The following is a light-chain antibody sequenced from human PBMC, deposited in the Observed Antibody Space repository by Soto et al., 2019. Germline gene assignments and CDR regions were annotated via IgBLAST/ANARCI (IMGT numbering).Light chain of an antibody. J-gene: IGLJ3*02. CDR1: TGAVTSGYY. Sequence: QAVVTQEPSLTVSPGGTVTLTCASSTGAVTSGYYPNWFQQKPGQAPRPLIYTTSNKHSWTPARFSGSLLGGRAVLTLSGVQPADEAEYYCLLYYGGAWVFGGGTKVTVL. CDR2: TTS. V-gene: IGLV7-43*01. CDR3: LLYYGGAWV.